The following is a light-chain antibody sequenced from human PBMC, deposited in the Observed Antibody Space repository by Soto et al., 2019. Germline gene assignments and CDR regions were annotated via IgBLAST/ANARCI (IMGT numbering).Light chain of an antibody. CDR3: QQRNIWPTVT. CDR1: QSVSRY. CDR2: GAS. J-gene: IGKJ5*01. Sequence: EIVSKQASGTLSLSPGERATLSCGASQSVSRYLTWYQQKPGQGPRVLIYGASSRATGIPDRFSGSASGTDFTLTISSLEPEDSAVYYGQQRNIWPTVTFCQGTRLEIK. V-gene: IGKV3-11*01.